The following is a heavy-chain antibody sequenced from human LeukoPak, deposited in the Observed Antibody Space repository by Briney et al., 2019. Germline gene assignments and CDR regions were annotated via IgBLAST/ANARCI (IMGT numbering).Heavy chain of an antibody. D-gene: IGHD4-17*01. Sequence: GGSLRLSCAASGFTFSSYWMSWVRQAPGKGLEWVANIKQDGSEKYYVDSVKGRFTIPRDNAKNSLYLQMNSLRAEDTAVYYCARDRGGDYSDYWGQGTLVTVSS. CDR3: ARDRGGDYSDY. CDR2: IKQDGSEK. CDR1: GFTFSSYW. J-gene: IGHJ4*02. V-gene: IGHV3-7*01.